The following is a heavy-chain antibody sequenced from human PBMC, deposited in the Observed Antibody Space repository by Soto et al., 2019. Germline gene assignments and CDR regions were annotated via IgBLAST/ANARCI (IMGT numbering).Heavy chain of an antibody. CDR3: VSVDIVTTNWFDP. Sequence: QVQLQQWGAGLLKPSETLSLTCAVYGGSFSGYYWSWIRQPPGKGLEWIGEINHRGYTTYNPSLKSRVTISVGTSMNQFSLKLSSVTAADTAVYYCVSVDIVTTNWFDPWGQGTPVTVSS. CDR2: INHRGYT. J-gene: IGHJ5*02. CDR1: GGSFSGYY. D-gene: IGHD5-12*01. V-gene: IGHV4-34*01.